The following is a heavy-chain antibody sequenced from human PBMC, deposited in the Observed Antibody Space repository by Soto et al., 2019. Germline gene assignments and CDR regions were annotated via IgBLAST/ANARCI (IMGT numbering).Heavy chain of an antibody. J-gene: IGHJ5*02. CDR2: VYYNGNT. CDR3: VRQTIVRGVLSWFDP. D-gene: IGHD3-10*01. V-gene: IGHV4-39*01. CDR1: GGSIRSGSNY. Sequence: QLQLQESGPRLVKPSETLSLICSVSGGSIRSGSNYWAWIRQPPGKGLDWIGTVYYNGNTYYNAALKSRVTISADTSKNQFSLKLSSGSAADTAVYYCVRQTIVRGVLSWFDPWGQGTLVTVSS.